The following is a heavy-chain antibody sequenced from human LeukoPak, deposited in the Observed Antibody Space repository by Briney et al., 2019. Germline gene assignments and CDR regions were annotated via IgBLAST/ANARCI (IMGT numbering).Heavy chain of an antibody. CDR1: GFIFSTNG. V-gene: IGHV3-30*18. Sequence: QAGGSLRLSCAASGFIFSTNGMHWVRQASGKGLEWVSSISHDGSQKRYGNSVRGRFTVSRDNSRTTLYLQMDSLRVEDTAVYYCAKGCGSSGNCYIIDYWGQGTLVTVSA. J-gene: IGHJ4*02. CDR3: AKGCGSSGNCYIIDY. D-gene: IGHD1-26*01. CDR2: ISHDGSQK.